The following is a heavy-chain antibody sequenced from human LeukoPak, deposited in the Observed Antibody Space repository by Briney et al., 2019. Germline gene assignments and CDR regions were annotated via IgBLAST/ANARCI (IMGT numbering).Heavy chain of an antibody. CDR2: ISSSSSYI. Sequence: PGGSLRLSCAASGFTFSTSAMSWVRQAPGKGLEWVSSISSSSSYIYYADSVKGRFTISRDNAKNSLYLQMNSLRAEDTAVYYCAGLYCSSTSCYIGYDYWGQGTLVTVSS. CDR1: GFTFSTSA. J-gene: IGHJ4*02. D-gene: IGHD2-2*02. CDR3: AGLYCSSTSCYIGYDY. V-gene: IGHV3-21*01.